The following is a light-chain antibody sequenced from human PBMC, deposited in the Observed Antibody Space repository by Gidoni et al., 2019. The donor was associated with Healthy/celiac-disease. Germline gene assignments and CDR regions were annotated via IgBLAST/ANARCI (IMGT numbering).Light chain of an antibody. CDR3: QQYNNWPPYT. V-gene: IGKV3-15*01. CDR2: GAS. Sequence: EFVMTTSQATLSVSPGERATLSCRASQSVSSNLAWYQQKPGQAPRLLIYGASTRATGIPARFSGSGSGTEFTLTISSLQSEDFAVYYCQQYNNWPPYTFGQXTKLEIK. J-gene: IGKJ2*01. CDR1: QSVSSN.